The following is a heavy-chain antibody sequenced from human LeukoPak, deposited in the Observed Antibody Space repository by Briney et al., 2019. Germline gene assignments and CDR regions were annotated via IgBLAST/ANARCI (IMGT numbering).Heavy chain of an antibody. J-gene: IGHJ4*02. CDR1: GYALTELS. CDR3: AAKGNGYSGTYVFAH. CDR2: FDPEDGET. V-gene: IGHV1-24*01. D-gene: IGHD5-12*01. Sequence: GASVRVSCKVSGYALTELSMYWVRQAPGKGLEWMGGFDPEDGETIYAQRFQGRVTMTEDTSTDTAYMELSSLRSEDTAVYYCAAKGNGYSGTYVFAHWGRGTLVTVSP.